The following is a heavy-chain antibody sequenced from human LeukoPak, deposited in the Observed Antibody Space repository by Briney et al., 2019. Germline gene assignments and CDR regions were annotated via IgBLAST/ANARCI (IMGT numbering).Heavy chain of an antibody. CDR1: GFTFSSYS. D-gene: IGHD7-27*01. J-gene: IGHJ3*02. CDR2: ISSSSSYI. CDR3: ARDLGDAFDI. V-gene: IGHV3-21*01. Sequence: SGGSLRLSCAASGFTFSSYSMNWVRQAPGKGLEWVSFISSSSSYIYYADSVKGRFTISRDNAKNSLYLQMNSLRAEDTAVYYCARDLGDAFDIWGQGTTVTVSS.